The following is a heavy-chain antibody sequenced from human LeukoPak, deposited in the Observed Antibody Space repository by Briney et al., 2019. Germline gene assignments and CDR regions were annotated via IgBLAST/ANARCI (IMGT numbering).Heavy chain of an antibody. CDR2: ISGSGDSA. CDR1: GFIFSNYA. CDR3: AKDIFGGLLDAFDI. J-gene: IGHJ3*02. D-gene: IGHD3-10*01. Sequence: PGGSLRLSCAASGFIFSNYAMSCVRQAPGKGLEWVSAISGSGDSAYYADSVKGRFTISRDNSKNKLYLQMNSLRAEDTAIYYCAKDIFGGLLDAFDIWGQGTVVTVSS. V-gene: IGHV3-23*01.